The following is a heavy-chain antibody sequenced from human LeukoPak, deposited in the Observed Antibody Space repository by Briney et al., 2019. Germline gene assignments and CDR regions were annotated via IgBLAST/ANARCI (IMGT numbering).Heavy chain of an antibody. Sequence: SQTLSLTCTVSGVSITSDDYYWSWIRQHPGMGLEWIGYIHHSGSTYYNPSLKSRVSMSVDSSKNQFSLNLSSVTAADTTVYYCARTSYDYGDHYFDYWGQGALVTVFS. CDR2: IHHSGST. CDR3: ARTSYDYGDHYFDY. CDR1: GVSITSDDYY. D-gene: IGHD4-17*01. V-gene: IGHV4-31*03. J-gene: IGHJ4*02.